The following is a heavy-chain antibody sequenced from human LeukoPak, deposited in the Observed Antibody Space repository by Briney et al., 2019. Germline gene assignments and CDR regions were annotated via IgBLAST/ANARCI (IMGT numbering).Heavy chain of an antibody. V-gene: IGHV4-4*07. Sequence: SETLSLTCTVSGGSISSYYWSWIRQPAGKGLEWIGRIYTSGSTNYNPSPKSRVTISVDKSKNQFSLKLSSVTAADTAVYYCARARSAAGKRDPYNWFDPWGQGTLVTVSS. CDR2: IYTSGST. D-gene: IGHD6-13*01. CDR3: ARARSAAGKRDPYNWFDP. J-gene: IGHJ5*02. CDR1: GGSISSYY.